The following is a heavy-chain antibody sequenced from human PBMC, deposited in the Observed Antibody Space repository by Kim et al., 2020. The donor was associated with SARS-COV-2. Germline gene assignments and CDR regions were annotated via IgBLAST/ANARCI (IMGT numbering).Heavy chain of an antibody. CDR1: GFTFSDYY. D-gene: IGHD4-17*01. CDR3: ARDTSGGDYVFDY. J-gene: IGHJ4*02. Sequence: GGSLRLSCAASGFTFSDYYMSWIRQAPGKGLEWVSYISSSSSYTNYADSVKGRFTISRDNAKNSLYLQMNSLRAEDTAVYYCARDTSGGDYVFDYWGQGTLVTVSS. CDR2: ISSSSSYT. V-gene: IGHV3-11*06.